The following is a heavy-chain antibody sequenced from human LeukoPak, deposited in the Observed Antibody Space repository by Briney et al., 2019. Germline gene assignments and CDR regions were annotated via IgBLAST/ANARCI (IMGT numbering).Heavy chain of an antibody. J-gene: IGHJ4*02. V-gene: IGHV3-23*01. CDR2: ISGSGGST. Sequence: GGSLRLSCAASGFTFSSYAMSWVRQAPGKGLEWVSAISGSGGSTYYADSVKGRFTISRDNAKNSVYLQLNSLRAEDTAVYYCARRTLGYCSGGSCYSYDYWGQGTLVTVSS. CDR3: ARRTLGYCSGGSCYSYDY. D-gene: IGHD2-15*01. CDR1: GFTFSSYA.